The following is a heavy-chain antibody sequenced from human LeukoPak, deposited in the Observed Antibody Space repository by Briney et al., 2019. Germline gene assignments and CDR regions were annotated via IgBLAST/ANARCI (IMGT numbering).Heavy chain of an antibody. D-gene: IGHD2-21*02. CDR3: ARDIIPYCGGDCYDNWFDP. CDR2: INSDGSST. V-gene: IGHV3-74*01. CDR1: GVTFSSYW. Sequence: GGSLRLSCAASGVTFSSYWMNWVRQAPGKGLVWVSRINSDGSSTSYADSVKGRFTISRNNAKNTLYLQMNSLRAEDTAVYYCARDIIPYCGGDCYDNWFDPWGQGTLVTVSS. J-gene: IGHJ5*02.